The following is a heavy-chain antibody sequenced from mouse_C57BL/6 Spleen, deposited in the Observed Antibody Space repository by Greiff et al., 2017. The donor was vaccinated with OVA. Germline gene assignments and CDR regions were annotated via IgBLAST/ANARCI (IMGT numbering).Heavy chain of an antibody. J-gene: IGHJ3*01. CDR3: TRAYYSNTGFAY. D-gene: IGHD2-5*01. Sequence: QVTLKESGAELVRPGASVTLSCKASGYTFTDYEMHWVKQTPVHGLEWIGAIDPETGGTAYNQKFKGKAILTADKSSSTAYMELRSLTSEDSAVYYCTRAYYSNTGFAYWGQGTLVTVSA. CDR1: GYTFTDYE. V-gene: IGHV1-15*01. CDR2: IDPETGGT.